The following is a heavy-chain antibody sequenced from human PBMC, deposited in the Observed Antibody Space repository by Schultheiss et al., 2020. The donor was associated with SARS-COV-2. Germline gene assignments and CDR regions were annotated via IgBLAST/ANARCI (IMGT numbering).Heavy chain of an antibody. CDR3: AREVGIAVAVVYDAFDI. D-gene: IGHD6-19*01. CDR1: GFTFSSYG. Sequence: GGSLRLSCAASGFTFSSYGMHWVRQAPGKGLEWVAVISYDGSNKYYADSVKGRFTISRDNSKNTLYLQMNSLRAEDTAVYYCAREVGIAVAVVYDAFDIWGQGTMVTVSS. CDR2: ISYDGSNK. V-gene: IGHV3-30*19. J-gene: IGHJ3*02.